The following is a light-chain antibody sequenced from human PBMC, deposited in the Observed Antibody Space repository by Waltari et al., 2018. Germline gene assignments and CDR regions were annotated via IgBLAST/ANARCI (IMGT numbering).Light chain of an antibody. CDR3: MIWHTTSYVV. V-gene: IGLV5-45*01. CDR1: SDINVDKYR. Sequence: QPVLTQPASLSASPGASARVTCTLRSDINVDKYRIFWYQQKPEGPPRYLLNYFSDGSKHQGCGIPSPFLGTKDGSANAGILVLSGVQSDDEADYYWMIWHTTSYVVFGGGTRVTV. J-gene: IGLJ2*01. CDR2: YFSDGSK.